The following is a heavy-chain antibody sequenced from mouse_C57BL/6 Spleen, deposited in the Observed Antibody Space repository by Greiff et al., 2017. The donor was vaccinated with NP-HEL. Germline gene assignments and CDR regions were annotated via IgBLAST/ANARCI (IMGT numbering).Heavy chain of an antibody. D-gene: IGHD1-1*01. CDR1: GYAFSSYW. V-gene: IGHV1-80*01. J-gene: IGHJ4*01. CDR2: IYPGDGDT. Sequence: QVQLKESGAELVKPGASVKISCKASGYAFSSYWMNWVKQRPGKGLEWIGQIYPGDGDTNYNGKFKGKATLTADKSSSTAYMQLSSLTSEDSAVYFCAKSYYGSSYEDMDYWGQGTSVTVSS. CDR3: AKSYYGSSYEDMDY.